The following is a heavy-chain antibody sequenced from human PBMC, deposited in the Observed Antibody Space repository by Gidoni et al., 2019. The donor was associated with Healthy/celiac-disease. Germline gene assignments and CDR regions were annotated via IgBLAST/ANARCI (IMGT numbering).Heavy chain of an antibody. CDR3: ARAGYSSGWDDWHY. CDR1: GGPFSSYA. CDR2: IIPIFGTA. V-gene: IGHV1-69*01. D-gene: IGHD6-19*01. Sequence: QVQLVQSGAEVKKPGSSVKVSCKASGGPFSSYAISWVRQAPGQGLEWMGGIIPIFGTANYAQKFQGRVTITADESTSTAYMELSSLRSEDTAVYYCARAGYSSGWDDWHYWGQGTLVTVSS. J-gene: IGHJ4*02.